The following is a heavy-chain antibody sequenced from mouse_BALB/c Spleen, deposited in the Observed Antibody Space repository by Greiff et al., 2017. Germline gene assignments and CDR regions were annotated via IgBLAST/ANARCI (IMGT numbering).Heavy chain of an antibody. CDR3: TRCYGSSYWYFDV. V-gene: IGHV6-6*02. Sequence: EVKLVESGGGLVQPGGSMKLSCVASGFTFSSYWMSWVRQSPEKGLEWVAEIRLKSDNYATHYAESVKGKFTISRDDSKSRLYLQMNSLRAEDTGIYYCTRCYGSSYWYFDVWGAGTTVTVSS. J-gene: IGHJ1*01. D-gene: IGHD1-1*01. CDR2: IRLKSDNYAT. CDR1: GFTFSSYW.